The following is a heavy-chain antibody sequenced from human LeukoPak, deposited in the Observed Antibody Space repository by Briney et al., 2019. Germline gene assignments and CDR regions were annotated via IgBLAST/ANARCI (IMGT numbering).Heavy chain of an antibody. CDR1: GYTFTSYY. Sequence: GASVKVSCKVSGYTFTSYYMHWVRQAPGQGLEWMGIINPSGGSTSYAQKFQGRVTMTRDTSTSTVYMELSSLRSEDTAVYYCARGARNVLGSASCCTGDVWGQGTTVTVSS. D-gene: IGHD2-2*02. CDR3: ARGARNVLGSASCCTGDV. J-gene: IGHJ6*02. V-gene: IGHV1-46*01. CDR2: INPSGGST.